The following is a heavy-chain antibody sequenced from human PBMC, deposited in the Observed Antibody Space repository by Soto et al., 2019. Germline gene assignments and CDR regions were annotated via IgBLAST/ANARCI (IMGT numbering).Heavy chain of an antibody. CDR3: AKDLRGYSYGYDYFDY. Sequence: PGGSLRLSCAASGFTFSSYAMSWVRQAPGKGLEWVSALSGSGGSTYYADSVKGRFTISRDNSKNTLYLQMNSLRAEDTAVYYCAKDLRGYSYGYDYFDYWGQGTLVTVSS. CDR1: GFTFSSYA. CDR2: LSGSGGST. J-gene: IGHJ4*02. D-gene: IGHD5-18*01. V-gene: IGHV3-23*01.